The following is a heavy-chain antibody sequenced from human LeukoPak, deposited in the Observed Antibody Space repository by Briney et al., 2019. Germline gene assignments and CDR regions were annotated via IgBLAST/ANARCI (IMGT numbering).Heavy chain of an antibody. V-gene: IGHV3-30-3*01. Sequence: HPGGSLRLSCAASGFTFSSYAMHWVRQAPGKGLEWVAVISYDGSNKYYADSVKGRFTISRDNSKNTLYLQMNSLRAEDTAVYYCARDRVGATDYFDYWGQGTLVTVYS. CDR2: ISYDGSNK. CDR3: ARDRVGATDYFDY. CDR1: GFTFSSYA. J-gene: IGHJ4*02. D-gene: IGHD1-26*01.